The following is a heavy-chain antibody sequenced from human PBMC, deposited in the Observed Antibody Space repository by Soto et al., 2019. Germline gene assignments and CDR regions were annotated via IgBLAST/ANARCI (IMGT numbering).Heavy chain of an antibody. D-gene: IGHD3-22*01. V-gene: IGHV3-30*18. Sequence: GSLRLSCAASGFTFSSYGMHWVRQAPGKGLEWVAVISYDGSNKYYADSVKGRFTISRDNSKNTLYLQMNSLRAEDTAVYYCAKDLELTAHYYDSSGYLDYWGQGTLVTVSS. CDR2: ISYDGSNK. CDR1: GFTFSSYG. CDR3: AKDLELTAHYYDSSGYLDY. J-gene: IGHJ4*02.